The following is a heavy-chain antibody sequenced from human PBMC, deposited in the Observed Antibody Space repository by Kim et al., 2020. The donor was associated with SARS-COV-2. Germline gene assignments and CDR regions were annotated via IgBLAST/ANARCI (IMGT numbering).Heavy chain of an antibody. J-gene: IGHJ4*02. D-gene: IGHD3-22*01. CDR2: IIPIFGTA. Sequence: SVKVSCKASGGTFSSYAISWVRQAPGQGLEWMGGIIPIFGTANYAQKFQGRVTITADESTSTAYMELSSLRSEDTAVYYCARDGDDSSGYYLIFGYWGQGTLVTVSS. CDR3: ARDGDDSSGYYLIFGY. CDR1: GGTFSSYA. V-gene: IGHV1-69*13.